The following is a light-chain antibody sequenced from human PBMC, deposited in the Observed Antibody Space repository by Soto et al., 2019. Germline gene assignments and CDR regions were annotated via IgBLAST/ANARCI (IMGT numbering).Light chain of an antibody. J-gene: IGLJ1*01. CDR1: SSNIGAGYD. V-gene: IGLV1-40*01. CDR3: QSYDSSLSGSRV. Sequence: QSVLTQPPSVSVAPGQRVTISCTGSSSNIGAGYDVHWYQQLPGTAPKLLIYDNTNRPSGVPDRFSGSRSGTSASLAITGLQTEDEADYYCQSYDSSLSGSRVFGTGTKVTVL. CDR2: DNT.